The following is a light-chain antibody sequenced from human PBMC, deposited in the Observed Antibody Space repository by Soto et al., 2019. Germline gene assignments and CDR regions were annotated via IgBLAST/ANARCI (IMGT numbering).Light chain of an antibody. J-gene: IGKJ1*01. CDR1: QGISNY. CDR2: AAS. V-gene: IGKV1-27*01. CDR3: QNYNSVPWT. Sequence: DIQMTQSPSSLSASIGDRVTITCRASQGISNYLAWYQQKPGKSPRLLIYAASTLQSGVPSRFSGSGSGTDFTLTISSLQPEDVATFYCQNYNSVPWTFGQGTKVDIK.